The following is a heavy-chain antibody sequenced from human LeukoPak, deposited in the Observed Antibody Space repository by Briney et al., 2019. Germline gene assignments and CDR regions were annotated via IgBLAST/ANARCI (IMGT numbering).Heavy chain of an antibody. V-gene: IGHV3-21*01. D-gene: IGHD3-3*01. CDR1: GFTFSTYA. J-gene: IGHJ5*02. CDR3: ARDNPLLDAQPIFGVVINRYNWFDP. CDR2: ISSSSSYI. Sequence: NSGGSLRLSCAASGFTFSTYAMSWVRQAPGKGLEWVSSISSSSSYIYYADSVKGRFTISRDNAKNSLYLQMNSLRAEDTAVYYCARDNPLLDAQPIFGVVINRYNWFDPWGQGTLVTVSS.